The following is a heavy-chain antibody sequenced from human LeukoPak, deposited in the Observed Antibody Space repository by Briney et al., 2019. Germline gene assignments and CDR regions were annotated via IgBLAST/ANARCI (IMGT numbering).Heavy chain of an antibody. D-gene: IGHD2-21*02. CDR2: IKEDGSEK. V-gene: IGHV3-7*05. CDR3: ARDGGDWVILDY. CDR1: GFTFSSYW. J-gene: IGHJ4*02. Sequence: GGSLTLSCAASGFTFSSYWMSWVRQTPGKGLEWVGNIKEDGSEKEYVDSLKGRFTISRDNAKNSLYLQMNNLRAEDTAVYYCARDGGDWVILDYWGQGTLVTVSS.